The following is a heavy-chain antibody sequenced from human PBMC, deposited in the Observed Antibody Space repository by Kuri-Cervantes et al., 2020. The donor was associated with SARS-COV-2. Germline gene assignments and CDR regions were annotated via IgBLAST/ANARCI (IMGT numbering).Heavy chain of an antibody. CDR1: GYTFTGYY. CDR2: INPNSGGT. D-gene: IGHD3-3*01. J-gene: IGHJ4*02. CDR3: ARKISITILVRVWQYFDY. V-gene: IGHV1-2*02. Sequence: ASVKVSCKASGYTFTGYYMHWVRQAPGQGLEWTGWINPNSGGTNYAQKFQGRVTMTRDTSISTAYMELSRLRSDDTAVYYCARKISITILVRVWQYFDYWGQGTRVTVSS.